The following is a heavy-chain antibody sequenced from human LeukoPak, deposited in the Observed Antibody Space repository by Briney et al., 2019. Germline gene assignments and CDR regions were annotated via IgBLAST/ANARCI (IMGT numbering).Heavy chain of an antibody. CDR3: ARGVWFGDNWFDP. CDR1: GGSISSYY. Sequence: SETLSLTCTVSGGSISSYYWSWIRQPPGKGLEWIGYIYYSGSTNYNPSLKSRVTISVDTSENQFSLKLSSVTAADTAVYYCARGVWFGDNWFDPWGQGTLVTVSS. CDR2: IYYSGST. J-gene: IGHJ5*02. V-gene: IGHV4-59*01. D-gene: IGHD3-10*01.